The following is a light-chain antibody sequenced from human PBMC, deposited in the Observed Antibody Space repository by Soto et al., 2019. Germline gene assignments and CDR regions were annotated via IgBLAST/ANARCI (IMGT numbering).Light chain of an antibody. CDR2: EVS. Sequence: QSALTQPPSASGSPGQSVTISCTGASSDISGHNSVSWYQPHPGKAPQLMIYEVSKRPSWVPDRFSASKSGNTASLTVSGLQAEDEADYYCSSYAGGNNWVFGGGTKLTVL. CDR3: SSYAGGNNWV. J-gene: IGLJ3*02. V-gene: IGLV2-8*01. CDR1: SSDISGHNS.